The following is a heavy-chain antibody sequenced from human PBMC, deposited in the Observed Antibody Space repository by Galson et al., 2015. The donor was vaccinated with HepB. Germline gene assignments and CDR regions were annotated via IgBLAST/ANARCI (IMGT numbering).Heavy chain of an antibody. Sequence: PVKVSCKAFGGTISNYAISWVRQAPGQGPEWMGGIIPIIGTAIYAQKVQGRVVITADEATSTAFMELSSLRSEDTAVYYCVGERQTTPKLGWGAFDIWGQGTMVTVSS. D-gene: IGHD4-23*01. J-gene: IGHJ3*02. CDR1: GGTISNYA. CDR3: VGERQTTPKLGWGAFDI. V-gene: IGHV1-69*13. CDR2: IIPIIGTA.